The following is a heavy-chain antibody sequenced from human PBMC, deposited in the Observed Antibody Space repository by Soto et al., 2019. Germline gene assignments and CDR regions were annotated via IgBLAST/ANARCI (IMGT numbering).Heavy chain of an antibody. CDR3: ARDKGYCSDTSCPDFDY. D-gene: IGHD2-15*01. J-gene: IGHJ4*02. Sequence: ASLKVSCKVSGYTLTELSMHWVRQAPGKGLEWMGRFVPEVGETNYAKKFQGRVTMIVDTSTDTAYMELNSLRYEDTAVYYCARDKGYCSDTSCPDFDYWGQGTLVTVSS. CDR2: FVPEVGET. CDR1: GYTLTELS. V-gene: IGHV1-24*01.